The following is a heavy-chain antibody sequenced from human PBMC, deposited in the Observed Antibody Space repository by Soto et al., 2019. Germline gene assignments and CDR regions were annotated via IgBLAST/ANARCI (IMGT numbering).Heavy chain of an antibody. CDR1: GGSITGYY. Sequence: QVQLQESGPGLVKPSETLSLTCTVSGGSITGYYWSWIRQSPGKGLEWIGYIYYTGGTNYNPSLPSRATTSVATSKNQFSLELTSVTAADTAVYYCARDELGTYYLYWGQGTLVTVSS. J-gene: IGHJ4*02. V-gene: IGHV4-59*01. CDR3: ARDELGTYYLY. CDR2: IYYTGGT. D-gene: IGHD1-26*01.